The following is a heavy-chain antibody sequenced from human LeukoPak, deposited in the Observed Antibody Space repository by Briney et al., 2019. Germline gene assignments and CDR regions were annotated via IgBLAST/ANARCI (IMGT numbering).Heavy chain of an antibody. Sequence: GGSPRLSCAASGFTFSSYDMHWVRQATGKGLEWVSAIGTAGDTYYPGSVKGRFTISRENAKNSLYLQMNSLRAGDTAVYYCARDAGGYYYGSGQGAFDIWGQGTMVTVSS. V-gene: IGHV3-13*01. CDR2: IGTAGDT. CDR1: GFTFSSYD. CDR3: ARDAGGYYYGSGQGAFDI. J-gene: IGHJ3*02. D-gene: IGHD3-10*01.